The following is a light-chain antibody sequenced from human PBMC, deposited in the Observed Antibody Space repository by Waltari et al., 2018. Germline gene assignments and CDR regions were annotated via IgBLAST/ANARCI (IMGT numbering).Light chain of an antibody. CDR1: QSVLYSSDNKNY. CDR2: CAS. CDR3: QQYYSTPLT. Sequence: DIVMTQSPDSLSVSLGDRATSHCNPSQSVLYSSDNKNYLAWYQQKPGQPPKLLIYCASTRESGVPDRFSGSGSGTDFTLTISSLQAEDVAVYYCQQYYSTPLTFGGGTKVEIK. V-gene: IGKV4-1*01. J-gene: IGKJ4*01.